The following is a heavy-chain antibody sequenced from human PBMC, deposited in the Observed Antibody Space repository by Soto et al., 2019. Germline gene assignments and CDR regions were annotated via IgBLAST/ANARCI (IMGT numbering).Heavy chain of an antibody. Sequence: SETLSLTCAVSGGAISSSKWWSWVRQLPGKGLEWIGEIYQSGSTNYNPSLESRVRMSVDKSRNQFSLKLTSVSVADTAVYYCARASATIAAAAIFDYWGQGTLVTVSS. D-gene: IGHD6-13*01. V-gene: IGHV4-4*02. J-gene: IGHJ4*02. CDR2: IYQSGST. CDR1: GGAISSSKW. CDR3: ARASATIAAAAIFDY.